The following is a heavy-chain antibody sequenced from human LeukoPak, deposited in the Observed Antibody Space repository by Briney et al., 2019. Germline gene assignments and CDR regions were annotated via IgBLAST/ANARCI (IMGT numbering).Heavy chain of an antibody. CDR2: IIPILGIA. J-gene: IGHJ4*02. V-gene: IGHV1-69*04. Sequence: SVKVSCKASGGTFSSYAISWVRQAPGQGLEWMGRIIPILGIANYAQKFQGRVTITADESTSTAYMELSSLRSEDTAVYYCASNFAPEAMVRGGGYFDYWGQGTLVTVSS. D-gene: IGHD3-10*01. CDR1: GGTFSSYA. CDR3: ASNFAPEAMVRGGGYFDY.